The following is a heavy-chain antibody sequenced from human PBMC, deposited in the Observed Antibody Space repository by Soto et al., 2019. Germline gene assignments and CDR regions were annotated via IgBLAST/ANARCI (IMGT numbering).Heavy chain of an antibody. Sequence: PGGSLRLSCVGSGFTFSSNWMTWVRQAPGKGLEWVGNIRQDGSEKNYVDSVKGRFTISRDNSKNTLYLQMDSLRAEDTAVYFCARRPVTYYFDYWGQGTLVTVSS. CDR2: IRQDGSEK. D-gene: IGHD4-17*01. CDR1: GFTFSSNW. CDR3: ARRPVTYYFDY. J-gene: IGHJ4*02. V-gene: IGHV3-7*04.